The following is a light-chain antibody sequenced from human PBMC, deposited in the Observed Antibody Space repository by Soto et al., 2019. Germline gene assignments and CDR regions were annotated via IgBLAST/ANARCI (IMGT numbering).Light chain of an antibody. CDR3: SSYTSTYTYV. V-gene: IGLV2-14*01. CDR2: DVS. J-gene: IGLJ1*01. Sequence: LTQPASVSGSPGQSITISCTGTSSDVGGYNYVSWYQQHPGKAPKLMIYDVSNRPSGVSDRFSGSKSGNTASLTISGLQAEDEADFYCSSYTSTYTYVFGTGTKVTVL. CDR1: SSDVGGYNY.